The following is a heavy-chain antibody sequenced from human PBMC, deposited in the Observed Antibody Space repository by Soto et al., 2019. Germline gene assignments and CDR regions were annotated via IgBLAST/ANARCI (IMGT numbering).Heavy chain of an antibody. D-gene: IGHD6-19*01. V-gene: IGHV3-23*01. CDR1: GFTFSSYA. CDR2: ISGSGGST. CDR3: AKVPRKNPYSSGWYFDY. Sequence: EGSLRLSCAASGFTFSSYAMSWVRQAPGKGLEWVSAISGSGGSTYYADSVKGRFTISRDNSKNTLYLQMNSLRAEDTAVYYCAKVPRKNPYSSGWYFDYWGQGTLVTVSS. J-gene: IGHJ4*02.